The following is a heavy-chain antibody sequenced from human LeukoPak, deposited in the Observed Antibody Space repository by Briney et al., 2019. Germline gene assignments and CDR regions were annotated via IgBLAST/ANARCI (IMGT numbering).Heavy chain of an antibody. CDR3: ARDRLGYAQGFDP. J-gene: IGHJ5*02. Sequence: SVKVSCKASGGTFSSYTISWGRQAPGQGLEWRGRIIPILGIANYAQKFQGRVTITADKSTSTVYMELSSLRSEDTAVYYCARDRLGYAQGFDPWGQGTLVTVSS. V-gene: IGHV1-69*04. CDR1: GGTFSSYT. CDR2: IIPILGIA. D-gene: IGHD5-12*01.